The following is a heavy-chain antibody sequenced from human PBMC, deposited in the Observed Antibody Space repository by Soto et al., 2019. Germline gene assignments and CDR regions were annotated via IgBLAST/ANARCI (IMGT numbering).Heavy chain of an antibody. D-gene: IGHD3-9*01. CDR2: ISDGGST. V-gene: IGHV4-59*01. CDR1: GGSIYTYD. CDR3: ARDRNRGGRYFDWLLIDYYYYGMDV. J-gene: IGHJ6*02. Sequence: SDTMSLTCNVSGGSIYTYDGNWIRQSPGKGLEWIGYISDGGSTNYNPSLKSRVTISVDTSKKQVSLKLSSVSAPDTARYFCARDRNRGGRYFDWLLIDYYYYGMDVWGQGTTVTVSS.